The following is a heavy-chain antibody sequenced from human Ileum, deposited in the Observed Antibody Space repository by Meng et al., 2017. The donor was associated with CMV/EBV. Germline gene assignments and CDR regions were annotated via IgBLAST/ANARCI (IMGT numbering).Heavy chain of an antibody. CDR2: ISAYNGNT. CDR3: SRATYDFWSGYGSLFDP. D-gene: IGHD3-3*01. CDR1: GYTFTSYG. J-gene: IGHJ5*02. V-gene: IGHV1-18*01. Sequence: ASVKVSCKASGYTFTSYGISWVRQAPGQGLEWMGWISAYNGNTNYAQKLQGRVTMTTDTSTSTAYLEPRGLRSDGTAVYYWSRATYDFWSGYGSLFDPWGQGTLVTVSS.